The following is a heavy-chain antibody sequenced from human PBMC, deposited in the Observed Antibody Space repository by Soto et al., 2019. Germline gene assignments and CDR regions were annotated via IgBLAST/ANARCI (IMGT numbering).Heavy chain of an antibody. D-gene: IGHD3-10*01. CDR3: AKESGSHVLYYYYMDV. CDR2: ISGDGGST. J-gene: IGHJ6*03. CDR1: GFTFSSYG. V-gene: IGHV3-23*01. Sequence: GGSLRLSCAASGFTFSSYGMHWVRQAPGKGLEWVSAISGDGGSTYYADSVKGRFTISRDNSKNTLYLQMNSLRAEDTAVYYCAKESGSHVLYYYYMDVWGKGTTVTVSS.